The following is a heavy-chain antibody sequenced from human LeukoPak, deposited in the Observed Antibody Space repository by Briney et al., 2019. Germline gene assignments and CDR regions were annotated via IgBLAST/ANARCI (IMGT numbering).Heavy chain of an antibody. J-gene: IGHJ6*03. Sequence: GGSLRLSCATSGFAFGDYAMSWFRQAPGKGLEWVGFIRSKIYGGAIEYAASVKGRFTISRDDSKSIANLQMNSLRTEDTGLYYCARDQLGGDPGNYYYYYMDVWGKGTTVTVPS. CDR1: GFAFGDYA. D-gene: IGHD4-17*01. CDR2: IRSKIYGGAI. CDR3: ARDQLGGDPGNYYYYYMDV. V-gene: IGHV3-49*03.